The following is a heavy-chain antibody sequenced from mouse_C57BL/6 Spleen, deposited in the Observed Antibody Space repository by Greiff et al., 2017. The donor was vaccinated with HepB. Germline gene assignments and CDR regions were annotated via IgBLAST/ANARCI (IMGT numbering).Heavy chain of an antibody. D-gene: IGHD1-1*01. CDR2: ISSSSSTI. J-gene: IGHJ4*01. V-gene: IGHV5-17*01. Sequence: EVQLVESGGGLVKPGGSLKLSCAASGFTFSDYGMHWVRQAPEKGLEWVAYISSSSSTIYYADTVKGRFTISRDNAKNTLFLQMTSLRSEDTAMYYCATVVALGYAMDYWGQGTSVTVSS. CDR1: GFTFSDYG. CDR3: ATVVALGYAMDY.